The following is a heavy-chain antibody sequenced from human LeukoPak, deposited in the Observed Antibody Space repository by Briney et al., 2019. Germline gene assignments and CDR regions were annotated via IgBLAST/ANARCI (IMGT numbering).Heavy chain of an antibody. J-gene: IGHJ3*02. CDR2: IYTSGST. Sequence: SETLSLTCTVSGGSISSYYWSWIRQPAGKGLEWIGRIYTSGSTNYNPSLKSRVTMSVDTSKNQFSLKLSSVTAADTAVYYCASSGDYYDSKEAFDTWGQGTMVTVSS. CDR3: ASSGDYYDSKEAFDT. CDR1: GGSISSYY. D-gene: IGHD3-22*01. V-gene: IGHV4-4*07.